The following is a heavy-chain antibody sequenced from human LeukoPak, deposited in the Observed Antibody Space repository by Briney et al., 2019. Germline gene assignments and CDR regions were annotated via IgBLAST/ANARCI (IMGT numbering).Heavy chain of an antibody. CDR1: GDSIRYYY. CDR2: IYNGGRRT. Sequence: SEPLSLTCTVSGDSIRYYYWSWLRQPPEEGLECIGYIYNGGRRTNYNPSLKRRATISLDTSKNQFSLKMSPVTAADTPLYYCAIHRGVIAVAGMFDCWGQGTLVTVSS. D-gene: IGHD6-19*01. J-gene: IGHJ4*02. CDR3: AIHRGVIAVAGMFDC. V-gene: IGHV4-59*08.